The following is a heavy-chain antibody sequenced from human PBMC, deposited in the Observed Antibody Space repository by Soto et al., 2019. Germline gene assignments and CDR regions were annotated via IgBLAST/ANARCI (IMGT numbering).Heavy chain of an antibody. CDR1: GYTFIIYD. V-gene: IGHV1-8*01. CDR3: ARGRAYSDRYYHDAFDI. J-gene: IGHJ3*02. D-gene: IGHD2-21*01. CDR2: MNPNSGKT. Sequence: QVQLVQSGAEVKKPGASVKVSCKASGYTFIIYDLNWVRQATGQGREWMGWMNPNSGKTVFAQKFQGRVTMTRNTSVTTAYFERSSLKSEDTAVYYCARGRAYSDRYYHDAFDIWGKGTRVTVSS.